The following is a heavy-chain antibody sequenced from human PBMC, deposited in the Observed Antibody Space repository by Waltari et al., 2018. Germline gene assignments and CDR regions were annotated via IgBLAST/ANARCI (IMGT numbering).Heavy chain of an antibody. CDR2: INHSGSP. V-gene: IGHV4-34*01. D-gene: IGHD1-26*01. CDR1: GGSFSGYY. J-gene: IGHJ4*02. CDR3: ARLRGGSYYFDY. Sequence: QVQLQQWGAGLLKPSETLSLTCAVYGGSFSGYYWSWIRQPPGKGLEWIGEINHSGSPNFNPTLKSRVTISVDASKNQFSLKLSSVTAADTSVYYCARLRGGSYYFDYWGQGTLVTVSS.